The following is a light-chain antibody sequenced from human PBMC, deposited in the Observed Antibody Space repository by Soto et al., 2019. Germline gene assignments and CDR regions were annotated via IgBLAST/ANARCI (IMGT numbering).Light chain of an antibody. V-gene: IGKV3-20*01. J-gene: IGKJ5*01. Sequence: SGLPQSPSTLSLAPGERAPLSCRASERIYSAYLGWYQQKPGQAPRLLIYGTSSRATGIPDRFSGSGSGTDFTLTISRLEPEDFAVYYCQQYGNSPITFGQGTRLEIK. CDR1: ERIYSAY. CDR3: QQYGNSPIT. CDR2: GTS.